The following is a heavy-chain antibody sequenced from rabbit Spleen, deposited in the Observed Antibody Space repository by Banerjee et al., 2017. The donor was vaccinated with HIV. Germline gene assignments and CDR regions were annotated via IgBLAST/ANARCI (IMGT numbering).Heavy chain of an antibody. D-gene: IGHD8-1*01. CDR2: IAGSSSGFT. Sequence: QEHLKESGGGLVQPEGSLALTCKASGFSFSSSDYICWVRQAPGKGLEWISCIAGSSSGFTYSATWAKGRFTISKTSSTTVTLQMTSLTAADTATYFCARDTGSSFSSYGMDLWGPGTLVTVS. CDR3: ARDTGSSFSSYGMDL. J-gene: IGHJ6*01. CDR1: GFSFSSSDY. V-gene: IGHV1S45*01.